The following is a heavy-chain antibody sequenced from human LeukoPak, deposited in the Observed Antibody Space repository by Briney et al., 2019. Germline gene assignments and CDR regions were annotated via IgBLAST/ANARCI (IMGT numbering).Heavy chain of an antibody. CDR1: QFTFSDYS. J-gene: IGHJ6*02. Sequence: PGGSLRLSCAASQFTFSDYSMTWIRQAPGKGLEWVSYISSSGSTIYYADSVKGRFTISRDNAKNSLYLQMNSLRAEDTAVYFCARDFSSWSLYAMDVWGQGTTVTVSS. CDR3: ARDFSSWSLYAMDV. V-gene: IGHV3-11*01. D-gene: IGHD6-13*01. CDR2: ISSSGSTI.